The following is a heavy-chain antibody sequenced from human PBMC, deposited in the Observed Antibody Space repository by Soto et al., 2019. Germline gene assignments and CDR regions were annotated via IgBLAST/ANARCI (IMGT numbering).Heavy chain of an antibody. J-gene: IGHJ4*02. D-gene: IGHD1-26*01. CDR3: TKGPSWDKVDS. CDR1: GDSISNVHYF. V-gene: IGHV4-30-4*01. Sequence: QVQLQQSGPGLVQPSQTLSLTCTVSGDSISNVHYFWSWIRQSPDKGLEWIGHIYNGGSIYNNPSPETRHTISVDTSKNQFSLDLSSVSAAGTAVYSCTKGPSWDKVDSWGQGTLVTVSS. CDR2: IYNGGSI.